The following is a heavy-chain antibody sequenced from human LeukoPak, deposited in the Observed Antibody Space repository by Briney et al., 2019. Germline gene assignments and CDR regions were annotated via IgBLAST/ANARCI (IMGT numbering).Heavy chain of an antibody. CDR2: IYSGGST. Sequence: GGSLRLSCAAFGFTVSSNYMSWVRQAPGKGLEWVSVIYSGGSTYYADSVKGRFTISRDNSKNTLYLQMNSLRAEDTAVYYCARVLDDFWSGYLDYWGQGTLVTVSS. CDR3: ARVLDDFWSGYLDY. V-gene: IGHV3-53*01. CDR1: GFTVSSNY. D-gene: IGHD3-3*01. J-gene: IGHJ4*02.